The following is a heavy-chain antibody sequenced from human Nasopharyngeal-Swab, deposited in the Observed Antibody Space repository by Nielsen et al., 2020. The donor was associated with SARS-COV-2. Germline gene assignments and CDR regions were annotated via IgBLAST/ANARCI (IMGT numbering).Heavy chain of an antibody. CDR3: AMSIAVAGTGWFDP. D-gene: IGHD6-19*01. V-gene: IGHV1-2*06. Sequence: WVRQDPGQGLEWMGRINPNSGGTNYAQKFQGRVTMTRDTSISTAYMELSRLRSDDTAVYYCAMSIAVAGTGWFDPWGQGTLVTVSS. CDR2: INPNSGGT. J-gene: IGHJ5*02.